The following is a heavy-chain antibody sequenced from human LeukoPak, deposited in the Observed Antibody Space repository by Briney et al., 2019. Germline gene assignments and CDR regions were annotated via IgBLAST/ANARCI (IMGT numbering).Heavy chain of an antibody. CDR1: GFTFSSYW. Sequence: PGGSLRLSCAASGFTFSSYWMSWVRQARGKGLEWVANIKQDGSEKYYMDSVKGRFTISRDNAKNSLYLQMNSLRAEDTAVYYCASLRFLEWLLSGYYFDYWGQGTLVTVSS. D-gene: IGHD3-3*01. V-gene: IGHV3-7*01. CDR2: IKQDGSEK. CDR3: ASLRFLEWLLSGYYFDY. J-gene: IGHJ4*02.